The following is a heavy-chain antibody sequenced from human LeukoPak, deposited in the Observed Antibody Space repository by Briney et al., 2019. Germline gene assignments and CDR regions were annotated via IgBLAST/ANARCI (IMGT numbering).Heavy chain of an antibody. V-gene: IGHV1-46*01. D-gene: IGHD4-17*01. Sequence: ASVKVSCKASGYTFTSYYMHWVRQAPGQGREWMGIINPSGGSTSYAQKFQGRVTMTRDTSTSTVYMELSSLRSDDTAVYSCARGLGLGDYIYRNWFDPWGQGTLVTVSS. CDR3: ARGLGLGDYIYRNWFDP. CDR1: GYTFTSYY. J-gene: IGHJ5*02. CDR2: INPSGGST.